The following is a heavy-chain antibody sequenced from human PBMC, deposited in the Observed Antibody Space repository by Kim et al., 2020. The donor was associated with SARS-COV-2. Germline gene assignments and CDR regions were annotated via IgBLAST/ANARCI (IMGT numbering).Heavy chain of an antibody. D-gene: IGHD3-16*01. V-gene: IGHV4-39*01. CDR3: ASHWGRRWLQSLEGEWFNP. J-gene: IGHJ5*02. CDR1: GGSISSSSYY. Sequence: SETLSLTCTVSGGSISSSSYYWGWIRQPPGKGLEWIGSIYYSGSTYYNPSLKSRVTISVDTSKNQFSLKLSSVTAADTALYYCASHWGRRWLQSLEGEWFNPWGQGTLVTVSS. CDR2: IYYSGST.